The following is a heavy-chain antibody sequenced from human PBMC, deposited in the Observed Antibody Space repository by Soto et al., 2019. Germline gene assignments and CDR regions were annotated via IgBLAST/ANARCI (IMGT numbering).Heavy chain of an antibody. CDR1: GYTFTGYY. Sequence: ASVKVSCKASGYTFTGYYMHWVRQAPGQGLEWMGWINPNSGGTNYAQKFQGWVTMTRDTSISTAYMELSRLRSDDTAVYYCARQALSSVYNAKFDYWGQGTLVTVSS. V-gene: IGHV1-2*04. CDR3: ARQALSSVYNAKFDY. J-gene: IGHJ4*02. D-gene: IGHD1-1*01. CDR2: INPNSGGT.